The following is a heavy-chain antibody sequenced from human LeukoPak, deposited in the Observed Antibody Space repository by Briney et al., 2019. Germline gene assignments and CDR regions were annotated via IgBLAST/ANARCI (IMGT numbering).Heavy chain of an antibody. CDR1: GDSISSYY. CDR2: VFYSGST. CDR3: ARDYCSGGSCYSDWFGP. D-gene: IGHD2-15*01. J-gene: IGHJ5*02. Sequence: PSETLSLTCTVSGDSISSYYWNWIRQPPGKGLEWMGYVFYSGSTKYNPSLKSRLTISVDTSTNQFSLKLRSVTAADTAVYYCARDYCSGGSCYSDWFGPWGQGTLVTVSS. V-gene: IGHV4-59*08.